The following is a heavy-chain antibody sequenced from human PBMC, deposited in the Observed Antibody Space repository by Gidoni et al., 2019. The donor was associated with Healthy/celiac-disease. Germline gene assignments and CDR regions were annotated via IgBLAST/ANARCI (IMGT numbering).Heavy chain of an antibody. CDR3: ARGDSGVQLGY. V-gene: IGHV3-30-3*01. CDR1: GFTFSSYA. D-gene: IGHD2-21*01. Sequence: QVQLVESGGGVVQPGRSLRLSCAASGFTFSSYAMHWVRQAPGKGLEWVAVISYDGSNKYYADSGKGRFTISRDNSKNTLYLQMNSLRAEDTAVYYCARGDSGVQLGYWGQGTLVTVSS. J-gene: IGHJ4*02. CDR2: ISYDGSNK.